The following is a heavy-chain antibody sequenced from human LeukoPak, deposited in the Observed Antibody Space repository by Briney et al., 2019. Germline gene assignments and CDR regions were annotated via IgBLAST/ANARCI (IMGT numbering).Heavy chain of an antibody. V-gene: IGHV1-24*01. J-gene: IGHJ4*02. CDR2: FDPEDGET. CDR3: ATSSSSWYSLQYFDY. D-gene: IGHD6-13*01. CDR1: GYTLTELF. Sequence: ASVKVSCKVSGYTLTELFMHWVRQAPGKGLEWMGGFDPEDGETIYAQKFQGRVTMTEDTSTDTAYMELSSLRSEDTAVYYCATSSSSWYSLQYFDYWGQGTLVIVSS.